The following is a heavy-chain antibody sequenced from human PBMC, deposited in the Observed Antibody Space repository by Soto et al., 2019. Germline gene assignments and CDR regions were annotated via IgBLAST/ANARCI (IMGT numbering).Heavy chain of an antibody. CDR1: VFTVSSNY. V-gene: IGHV3-66*01. Sequence: RRPLRLSCAASVFTVSSNYMSWVRQAPGKGLERVSVIYSGGSTYYADSVKGSFTSSRDNSKNTLYLQMNSLRAEDTAVYYCARDSRLGGWQGDAFDIWGQGTMVTVSS. D-gene: IGHD6-19*01. CDR3: ARDSRLGGWQGDAFDI. CDR2: IYSGGST. J-gene: IGHJ3*02.